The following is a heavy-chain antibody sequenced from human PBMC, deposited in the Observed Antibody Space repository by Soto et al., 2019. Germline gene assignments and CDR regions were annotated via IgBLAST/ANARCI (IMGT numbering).Heavy chain of an antibody. CDR3: AKYCSGGSCPGYYYYMDV. CDR2: ISGSGGST. V-gene: IGHV3-23*01. Sequence: GGSLRLSCAASGFTFSSYAMSWVRQAPGKGLEWVSAISGSGGSTYYADSVKGRFTISRDNSKNTLYLQMNSLRAEDKGVYYCAKYCSGGSCPGYYYYMDVWGKGTTVTVSS. D-gene: IGHD2-15*01. J-gene: IGHJ6*03. CDR1: GFTFSSYA.